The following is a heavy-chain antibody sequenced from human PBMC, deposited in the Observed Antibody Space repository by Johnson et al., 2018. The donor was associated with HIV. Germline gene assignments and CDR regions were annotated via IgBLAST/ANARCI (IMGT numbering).Heavy chain of an antibody. CDR1: GFTFSNYA. CDR2: ISYDGSNK. CDR3: ARFDEGWTAFDI. J-gene: IGHJ3*02. Sequence: QVQLVESGGGVVQPGRSLRLSCAASGFTFSNYAMHWVRQAPGKGLEWVAVISYDGSNKYCADSVKGRFTISRDSSKNTLYLQMNSLRAEDTAVYYCARFDEGWTAFDIWGQGTMVTVSS. V-gene: IGHV3-30*04. D-gene: IGHD2-15*01.